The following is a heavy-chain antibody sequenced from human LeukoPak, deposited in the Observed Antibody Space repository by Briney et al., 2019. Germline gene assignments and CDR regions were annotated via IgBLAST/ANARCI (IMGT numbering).Heavy chain of an antibody. CDR2: ISSSSSYI. Sequence: GGSLRLSCAASGFTFSSYSMNWVRQAPGKGLEWVSSISSSSSYIYYADSVKGRFTISRDNAKNSLYLQMNSLRAEDTAVYYYAGDRAAAGIFDYWGQGTLVTVSS. CDR3: AGDRAAAGIFDY. V-gene: IGHV3-21*01. D-gene: IGHD6-13*01. J-gene: IGHJ4*02. CDR1: GFTFSSYS.